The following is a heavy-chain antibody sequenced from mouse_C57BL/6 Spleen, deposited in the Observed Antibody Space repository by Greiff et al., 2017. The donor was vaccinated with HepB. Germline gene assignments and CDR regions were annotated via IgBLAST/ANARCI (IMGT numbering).Heavy chain of an antibody. D-gene: IGHD2-4*01. CDR3: ARGGYDYPFAY. Sequence: DVKLQESEGGLVQPGSSMKLSCTASGFTFSDYYMPWVRQVPEKGLEWVANINYDGSSTYYLDFLKSRFIISKDNAKNLLYQQMSSLKSEDTATYYCARGGYDYPFAYWGQGTLVTVSA. V-gene: IGHV5-16*01. J-gene: IGHJ3*01. CDR1: GFTFSDYY. CDR2: INYDGSST.